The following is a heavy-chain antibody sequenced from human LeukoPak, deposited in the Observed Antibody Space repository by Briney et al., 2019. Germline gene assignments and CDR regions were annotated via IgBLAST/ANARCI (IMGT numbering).Heavy chain of an antibody. J-gene: IGHJ4*02. V-gene: IGHV3-7*01. CDR1: GFTFSSYW. D-gene: IGHD3-10*01. CDR3: ARDGITMVRGVTVFDY. Sequence: QPGGSLRLSCEASGFTFSSYWMSWVRQAPGKGLEWVANIKQDGSEKYYVDSVKGRFTISRDNAKNSLYLQMNSLRAEDTAVYYCARDGITMVRGVTVFDYWGQGTLVTVSS. CDR2: IKQDGSEK.